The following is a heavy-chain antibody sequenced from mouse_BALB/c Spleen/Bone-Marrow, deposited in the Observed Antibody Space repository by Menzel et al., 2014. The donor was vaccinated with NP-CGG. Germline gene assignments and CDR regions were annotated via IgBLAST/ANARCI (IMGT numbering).Heavy chain of an antibody. CDR1: GDSITSGY. CDR3: ATYDGCCFDY. Sequence: EVKLVESGPSLVRPSHTLSLTCSVTGDSITSGYWNWIRKFPGNKLEYMGNISYSGNTYYKPSLKSRITITRDTSKNQYYLQLNSVTTEDTATYYCATYDGCCFDYWGQGTTVTVSS. CDR2: ISYSGNT. V-gene: IGHV3-8*02. D-gene: IGHD2-3*01. J-gene: IGHJ2*01.